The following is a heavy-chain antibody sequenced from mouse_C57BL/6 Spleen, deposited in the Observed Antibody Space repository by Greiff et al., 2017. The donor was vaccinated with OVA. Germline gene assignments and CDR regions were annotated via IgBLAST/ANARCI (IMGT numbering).Heavy chain of an antibody. CDR2: ILPGSGST. J-gene: IGHJ3*01. CDR3: ARRVSYYYGSSYGFAY. D-gene: IGHD1-1*01. CDR1: GYTFTGYW. V-gene: IGHV1-9*01. Sequence: QVQLQQSGAELMKPGASVKLSCKATGYTFTGYWIEWVKQRPGHGLEWIGEILPGSGSTNYNEKFKGKATFTADTSSNTAYMQLSSLTTEDSAIYYCARRVSYYYGSSYGFAYWGQGTLVTVSA.